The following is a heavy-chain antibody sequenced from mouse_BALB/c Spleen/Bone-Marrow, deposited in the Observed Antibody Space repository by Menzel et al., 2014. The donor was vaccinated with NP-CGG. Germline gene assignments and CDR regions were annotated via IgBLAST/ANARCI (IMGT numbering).Heavy chain of an antibody. D-gene: IGHD1-1*01. CDR1: GFNIKDTY. J-gene: IGHJ3*01. Sequence: EVKMVESGAELVKPGASVKLSCTASGFNIKDTYMHWVKQRPEQGLEWIGRIDPANGNTKYDPKFQGKATITADTSSNTAYLQLSSLTSENTAVYYCAPYFYVSSSFAYWGQGTLVPVSA. CDR2: IDPANGNT. V-gene: IGHV14-3*02. CDR3: APYFYVSSSFAY.